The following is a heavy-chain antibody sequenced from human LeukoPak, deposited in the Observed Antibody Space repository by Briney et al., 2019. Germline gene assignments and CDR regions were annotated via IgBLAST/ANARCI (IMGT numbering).Heavy chain of an antibody. J-gene: IGHJ4*02. CDR2: INHSGST. Sequence: SETLSLTCAVYGGSFSGYYWSWIRQPPGKGLEWIGEINHSGSTNYNPSLKSRVTISVDTSKNQFSLKLSSVTAADTAVHYCARDTKKVFDYWGQGTLVTVSS. V-gene: IGHV4-34*01. CDR1: GGSFSGYY. CDR3: ARDTKKVFDY.